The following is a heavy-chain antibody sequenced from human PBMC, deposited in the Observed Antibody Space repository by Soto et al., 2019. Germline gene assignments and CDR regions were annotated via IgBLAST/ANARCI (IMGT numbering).Heavy chain of an antibody. CDR1: GYTFTSYG. CDR3: AGIAAAGRFDY. V-gene: IGHV1-18*01. D-gene: IGHD6-13*01. Sequence: ASGKGSCKASGYTFTSYGISWVRQAPGQGLEWMGWISAYNGNTNYAQKLQGRVTMTTDTSTSTAYMELRSLRSDDTAVYYCAGIAAAGRFDYWGQGTMVTVSS. J-gene: IGHJ4*02. CDR2: ISAYNGNT.